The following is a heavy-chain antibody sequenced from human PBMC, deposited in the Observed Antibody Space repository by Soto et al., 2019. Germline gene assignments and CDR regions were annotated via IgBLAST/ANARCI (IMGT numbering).Heavy chain of an antibody. CDR1: GGSISSYY. CDR2: IYYSGST. Sequence: SETLSLTCTVSGGSISSYYWSWIRQPPGKGLEWIGYIYYSGSTNYNPSLKSRVTISVDTSKNQFSLKLSSVTAADTAVYYCARGLAARIDYWGQGTLVTVSS. CDR3: ARGLAARIDY. D-gene: IGHD6-6*01. J-gene: IGHJ4*02. V-gene: IGHV4-59*01.